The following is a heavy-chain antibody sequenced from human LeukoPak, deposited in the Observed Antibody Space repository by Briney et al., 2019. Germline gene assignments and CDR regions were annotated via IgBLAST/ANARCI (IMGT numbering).Heavy chain of an antibody. CDR3: AREHGSGSYYNLYYYGMDV. Sequence: GGSLRLSCAASGFTFSSYWMSWVRQAPGKGLEWVANIKQDGSERYYVDSVKGRFTISRDNAKNSLYLQMNSLRAEDTAVYYCAREHGSGSYYNLYYYGMDVWAKGPRSPSPQ. J-gene: IGHJ6*04. CDR2: IKQDGSER. CDR1: GFTFSSYW. V-gene: IGHV3-7*03. D-gene: IGHD3-10*01.